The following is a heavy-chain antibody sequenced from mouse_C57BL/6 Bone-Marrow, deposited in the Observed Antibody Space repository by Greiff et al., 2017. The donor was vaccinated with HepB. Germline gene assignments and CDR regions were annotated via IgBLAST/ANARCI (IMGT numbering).Heavy chain of an antibody. CDR2: IYPGSGST. CDR1: GYTFTSYW. CDR3: ARSKLGYYGSSLFAY. J-gene: IGHJ3*01. Sequence: VQLQQPGAELVKPGASVKMSCKASGYTFTSYWITWVKQRPGQGLEWIGDIYPGSGSTNYNEKFKSKATLTVDTSSSTAYMQLSSLTSEDSAVYFCARSKLGYYGSSLFAYWGQGTLVTVSA. D-gene: IGHD1-1*01. V-gene: IGHV1-55*01.